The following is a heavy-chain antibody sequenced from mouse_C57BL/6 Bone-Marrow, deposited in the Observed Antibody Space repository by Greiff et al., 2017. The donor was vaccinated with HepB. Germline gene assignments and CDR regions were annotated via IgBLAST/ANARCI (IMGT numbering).Heavy chain of an antibody. J-gene: IGHJ2*01. CDR1: GFNIKDDY. CDR3: SFIYDGYYSDY. V-gene: IGHV14-4*01. CDR2: IDPENGDT. D-gene: IGHD2-3*01. Sequence: EVQLQQSGAELVRPGASVKLSCTASGFNIKDDYMHWVKQRPEQGLEWIGWIDPENGDTEYASKFQGKATITADTSSNTAYLQLSSLTSEDTAVYYCSFIYDGYYSDYWGQGTTLTVSS.